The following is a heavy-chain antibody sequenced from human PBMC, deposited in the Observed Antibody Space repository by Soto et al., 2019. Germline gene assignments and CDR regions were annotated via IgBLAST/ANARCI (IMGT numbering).Heavy chain of an antibody. CDR3: ARDLSNIVSSYYYSGMAF. V-gene: IGHV1-2*04. J-gene: IGHJ6*02. CDR2: INPNRGGT. D-gene: IGHD5-12*01. Sequence: GAGVKVSCKASGYTFTGYYMHWVRQAPGKGLDGMGWINPNRGGTNYAQKFQGWVTITRDTPISTAYMELSRLRSADTAVYYCARDLSNIVSSYYYSGMAFWGQGTTVTV. CDR1: GYTFTGYY.